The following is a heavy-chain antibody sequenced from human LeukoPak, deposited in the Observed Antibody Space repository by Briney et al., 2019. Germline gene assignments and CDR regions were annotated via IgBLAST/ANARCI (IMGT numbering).Heavy chain of an antibody. D-gene: IGHD5-24*01. CDR1: GFTVSSNY. CDR2: IYGGGNI. Sequence: GGSLKLSCAASGFTVSSNYMNWVRQAPGKGLEWVSVIYGGGNIYYADSVKGRFTISRDNSKNTLYLQMNSLRAEDTAVYYCARGAGYNYPYYFDYWGQGTLVTVSS. J-gene: IGHJ4*02. CDR3: ARGAGYNYPYYFDY. V-gene: IGHV3-53*01.